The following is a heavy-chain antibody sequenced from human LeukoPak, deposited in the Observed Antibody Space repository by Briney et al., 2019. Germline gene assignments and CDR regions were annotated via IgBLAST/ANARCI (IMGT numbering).Heavy chain of an antibody. Sequence: PGGSRRLSCAASGFTFSTYAMSWVRQAPGKGLEWVSAISGGGTGTYYADSVKGRFTISRDNSKYTLYLQMKRLRAEDTAVYHCAKDSIAAAGNVNYFDYWGQGTLVTVSS. D-gene: IGHD6-13*01. CDR3: AKDSIAAAGNVNYFDY. V-gene: IGHV3-23*01. J-gene: IGHJ4*02. CDR2: ISGGGTGT. CDR1: GFTFSTYA.